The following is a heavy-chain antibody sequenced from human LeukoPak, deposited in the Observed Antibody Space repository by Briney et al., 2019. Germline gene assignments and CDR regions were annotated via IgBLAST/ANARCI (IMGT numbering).Heavy chain of an antibody. J-gene: IGHJ4*02. CDR3: ARQYDFWSGPIFDY. V-gene: IGHV3-23*01. D-gene: IGHD3-3*01. CDR2: ISGSGGST. CDR1: GFTFSSYA. Sequence: GGSLRLSCAASGFTFSSYAMSWVRQAPGKGLEWVSAISGSGGSTYYADSVKGRFTISRDNSKNTLYLQMNSLRAEDTAVYYCARQYDFWSGPIFDYWGQGTLVTVSS.